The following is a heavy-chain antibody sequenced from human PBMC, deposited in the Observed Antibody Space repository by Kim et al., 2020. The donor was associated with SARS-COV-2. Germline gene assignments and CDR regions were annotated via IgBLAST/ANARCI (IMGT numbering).Heavy chain of an antibody. D-gene: IGHD1-26*01. CDR2: IYTSGST. CDR3: ARDLEHESRRGWFDP. V-gene: IGHV4-61*02. Sequence: SETLSLTCTVSGGSISSGSYYWSWIRQPAGKGLEWIGRIYTSGSTNYNPSLKSRVTISVDTSKNQFSLKLSSVTAADTAVYYCARDLEHESRRGWFDPWGQGTLVTVSS. J-gene: IGHJ5*02. CDR1: GGSISSGSYY.